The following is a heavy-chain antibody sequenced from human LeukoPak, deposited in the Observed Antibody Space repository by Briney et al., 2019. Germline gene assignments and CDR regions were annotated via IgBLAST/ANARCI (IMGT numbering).Heavy chain of an antibody. V-gene: IGHV4-34*01. D-gene: IGHD5-12*01. J-gene: IGHJ4*02. CDR3: ARGRGKWLRLYYFDY. CDR2: INHSGST. Sequence: PSETLSLTCAVYGGSFSGYYWSWIRQPPGKGLEWIGEINHSGSTNYNPSLKSRVTISVDTSKNLFSLKLSSVTAADTAVYYCARGRGKWLRLYYFDYWGQGTLVTVSS. CDR1: GGSFSGYY.